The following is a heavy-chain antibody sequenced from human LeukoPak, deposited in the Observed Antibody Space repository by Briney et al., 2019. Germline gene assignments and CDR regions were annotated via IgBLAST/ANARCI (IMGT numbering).Heavy chain of an antibody. CDR1: GFTFSSYG. J-gene: IGHJ4*02. V-gene: IGHV3-33*06. CDR2: IWYDGSNK. D-gene: IGHD6-13*01. Sequence: GGSLRLSCAASGFTFSSYGMRWVRQAPGKGLEWVAVIWYDGSNKYYADSVKGRFTISRDNSKNTLYLQMNSLRAEDTAVYYCAKDRGQQLVLDYWGQGTLVTVSS. CDR3: AKDRGQQLVLDY.